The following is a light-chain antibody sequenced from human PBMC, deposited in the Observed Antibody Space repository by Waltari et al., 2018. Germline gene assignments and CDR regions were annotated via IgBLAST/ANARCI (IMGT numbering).Light chain of an antibody. V-gene: IGKV3D-20*02. CDR1: QSVSSS. CDR3: LQRSNWPLT. CDR2: NAS. J-gene: IGKJ4*01. Sequence: EIVMTQSPATLTLSPGARATLPCRASQSVSSSLGWYQQKPGQAPRLLLYNASSRATGIPDRFSGSGSGTDFTLTISSLEPEDVGVYYCLQRSNWPLTFGGGTKVEIK.